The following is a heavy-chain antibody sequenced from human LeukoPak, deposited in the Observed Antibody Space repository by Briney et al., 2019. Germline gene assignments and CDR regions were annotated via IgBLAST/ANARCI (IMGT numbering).Heavy chain of an antibody. D-gene: IGHD3-3*01. CDR1: GYTFTGYY. CDR2: INPNSGGT. Sequence: ASVKVSCKASGYTFTGYYIHWVRQAPGQGLEWMGWINPNSGGTNYAQKFQGRVTMTRDTSISTAYMELSRLRSDDTAVYYCARDSTDNYDFWSGYPLYWGQGTLVTVSS. J-gene: IGHJ4*02. V-gene: IGHV1-2*02. CDR3: ARDSTDNYDFWSGYPLY.